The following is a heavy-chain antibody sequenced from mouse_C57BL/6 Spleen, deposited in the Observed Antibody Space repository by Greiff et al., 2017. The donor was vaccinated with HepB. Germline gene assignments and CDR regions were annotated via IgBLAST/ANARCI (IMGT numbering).Heavy chain of an antibody. J-gene: IGHJ1*03. Sequence: VKLMESGPELVKPGASVKISCKASGYAFSSSWMNWVKQRPGKGLEWIGRIYPGDGDTNYNGKFKGKATLTADKSSSTAYMQLSSLTSEDSAVYFCARLGAYYSNYDWYFDVWGTGTTVTVSS. D-gene: IGHD2-5*01. V-gene: IGHV1-82*01. CDR1: GYAFSSSW. CDR2: IYPGDGDT. CDR3: ARLGAYYSNYDWYFDV.